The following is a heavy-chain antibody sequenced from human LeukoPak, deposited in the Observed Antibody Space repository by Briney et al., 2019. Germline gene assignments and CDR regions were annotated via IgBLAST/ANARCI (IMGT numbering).Heavy chain of an antibody. J-gene: IGHJ5*02. V-gene: IGHV1-46*01. Sequence: ASVKVSCKTSGYTFTNYYMHWVRQAPGQGLEWMGVINPSGGSTSYAQKFQGRVTMTRDTSTSTVYMELSSLRSEDTAVYYCARVSVADFSWFDPWGQGTLVTVSS. CDR3: ARVSVADFSWFDP. CDR2: INPSGGST. D-gene: IGHD6-19*01. CDR1: GYTFTNYY.